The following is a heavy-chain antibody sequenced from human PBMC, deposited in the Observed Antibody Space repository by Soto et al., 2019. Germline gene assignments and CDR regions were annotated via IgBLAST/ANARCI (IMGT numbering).Heavy chain of an antibody. CDR2: IYYSGST. V-gene: IGHV4-30-4*01. J-gene: IGHJ6*02. CDR3: ARADSSGYPSRGYYGMDV. CDR1: GGSISSGDYY. Sequence: SETLSLTCTVSGGSISSGDYYWSWIRQPPGKGLEWIGYIYYSGSTYYNPSLKSRVTISVETSKNQFSLKLSSVTAADTAVYYCARADSSGYPSRGYYGMDVWGQGTTVTVSS. D-gene: IGHD3-22*01.